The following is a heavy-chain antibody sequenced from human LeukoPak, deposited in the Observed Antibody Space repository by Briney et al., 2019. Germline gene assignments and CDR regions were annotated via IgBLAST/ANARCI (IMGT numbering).Heavy chain of an antibody. D-gene: IGHD6-13*01. CDR3: ARDGYSSSMDV. CDR1: GGSISSSSYY. Sequence: SETLSLTCTVSGGSISSSSYYWGWIRQPPGKGLEWIGSIYYSGSTYYNPSLKSRVTISVDTSKNQFSLKLTSVTAADTAVYYCARDGYSSSMDVWGKGTTVTVSS. V-gene: IGHV4-39*07. J-gene: IGHJ6*03. CDR2: IYYSGST.